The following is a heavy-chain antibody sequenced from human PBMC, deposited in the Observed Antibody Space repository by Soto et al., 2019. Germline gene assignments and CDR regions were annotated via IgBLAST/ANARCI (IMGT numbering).Heavy chain of an antibody. J-gene: IGHJ4*02. CDR1: NGSISGIY. V-gene: IGHV4-59*12. Sequence: SETVSLTCSGSNGSISGIYWTWIRQPPGKILEWIGYIHYSGRTDYNPSLTSRATMSVDTSKNQFSLNLKSITAADTAVYYCVRVGVGIGNHFDSWGRGTLVTVSS. D-gene: IGHD1-26*01. CDR3: VRVGVGIGNHFDS. CDR2: IHYSGRT.